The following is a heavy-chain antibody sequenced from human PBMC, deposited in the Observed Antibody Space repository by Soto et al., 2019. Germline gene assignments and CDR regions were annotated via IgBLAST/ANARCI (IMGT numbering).Heavy chain of an antibody. D-gene: IGHD2-2*01. J-gene: IGHJ6*02. V-gene: IGHV1-69*01. Sequence: QVQLVQSGAEVKKPGSSVKVSCKASGGTFSSYAISWVRQAPGQGLEWMGGIIPIFGTANYAQKFQGRVTITADESTSTAYMELSSLRSEDTAVYYCAREGNEIVVQAAITPPYYGMDVWCQGPTVTVSS. CDR1: GGTFSSYA. CDR2: IIPIFGTA. CDR3: AREGNEIVVQAAITPPYYGMDV.